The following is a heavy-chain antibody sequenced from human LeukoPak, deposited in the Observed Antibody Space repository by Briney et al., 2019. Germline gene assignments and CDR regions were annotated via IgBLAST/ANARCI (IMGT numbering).Heavy chain of an antibody. J-gene: IGHJ4*02. CDR2: IFHSGST. Sequence: PSQTLSLTCTVSGGSVTSGGSYWSWIRQPPGKGLEWIGCIFHSGSTYYNPSLQSRVTISVDTSKNQFSLKLSSVTAADTAVYYCARVQDTTDYWARDPWSPSPQ. D-gene: IGHD2-15*01. V-gene: IGHV4-30-2*01. CDR3: ARVQDTTDY. CDR1: GGSVTSGGSY.